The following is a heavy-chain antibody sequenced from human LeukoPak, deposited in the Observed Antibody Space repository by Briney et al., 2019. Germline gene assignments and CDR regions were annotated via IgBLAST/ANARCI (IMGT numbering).Heavy chain of an antibody. J-gene: IGHJ6*03. CDR1: GFTFDDYA. CDR2: ISWNSGSI. CDR3: AREVRYDSSGYYLHTTLYYYYYMDV. V-gene: IGHV3-9*01. D-gene: IGHD3-22*01. Sequence: GRSLRLSCAASGFTFDDYAMHWVRQAPGKGLEWVSGISWNSGSIGYADSVKGRFTISRDNAKNSLYLQMNSLRAEDTAVYYCAREVRYDSSGYYLHTTLYYYYYMDVWGKGTTVTVSS.